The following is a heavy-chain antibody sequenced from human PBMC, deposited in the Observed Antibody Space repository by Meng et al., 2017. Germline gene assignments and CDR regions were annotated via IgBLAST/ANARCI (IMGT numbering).Heavy chain of an antibody. Sequence: GGSLRLSCAASGFTVSSNYMSWVRQAPGKGLEWVSVIYSGGSTYYADSVKGRFTTSRDNAKNSLYLQMNSLRAEDTAVYYCARDRGQYCSGGSCYSGKKFDYWGQGTLVTVSS. CDR1: GFTVSSNY. J-gene: IGHJ4*02. D-gene: IGHD2-15*01. CDR2: IYSGGST. CDR3: ARDRGQYCSGGSCYSGKKFDY. V-gene: IGHV3-53*01.